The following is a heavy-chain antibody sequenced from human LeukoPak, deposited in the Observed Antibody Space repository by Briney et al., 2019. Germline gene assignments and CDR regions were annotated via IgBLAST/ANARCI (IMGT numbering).Heavy chain of an antibody. Sequence: VASVKVSCKASGYTISSYYMHWVRQAPGQGLEWMGIVNPSGGSTSYAQKFQGRVTMTRDTSTSTVYMELSSLRSEDTAVYYCARRGYTYGYPDYWGQGTLVTVSS. J-gene: IGHJ4*02. CDR3: ARRGYTYGYPDY. V-gene: IGHV1-46*01. D-gene: IGHD5-18*01. CDR1: GYTISSYY. CDR2: VNPSGGST.